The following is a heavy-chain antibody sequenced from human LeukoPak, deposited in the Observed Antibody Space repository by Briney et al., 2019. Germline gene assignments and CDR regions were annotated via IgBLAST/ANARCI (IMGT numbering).Heavy chain of an antibody. V-gene: IGHV3-23*01. CDR2: ISGSGGST. Sequence: PGGSLRLSCAASGFTFSSYGMSWVRQAPGKGLEWVSAISGSGGSTYYADSVKGRFTISRDNSKNTLYLQMNSLRAEDTAVYYCAKEPRYYYGSGRGPNWFDPWGQGTLVTVSS. D-gene: IGHD3-10*01. CDR3: AKEPRYYYGSGRGPNWFDP. J-gene: IGHJ5*02. CDR1: GFTFSSYG.